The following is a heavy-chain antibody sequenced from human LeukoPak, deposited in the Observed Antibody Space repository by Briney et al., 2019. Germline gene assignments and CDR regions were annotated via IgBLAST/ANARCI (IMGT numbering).Heavy chain of an antibody. V-gene: IGHV3-30-3*01. CDR2: ISYDGSNK. J-gene: IGHJ5*02. D-gene: IGHD3-22*01. CDR1: GFIFSSYA. Sequence: GRSLRLSCAASGFIFSSYAMHWVRQAPGKGLEWVAVISYDGSNKYYADSVKGRFTISRDNSKNTLYLQMNSLRAEDTAVYYCARDRNYYDSSGYYELSWLDPWGQGTLVTVSS. CDR3: ARDRNYYDSSGYYELSWLDP.